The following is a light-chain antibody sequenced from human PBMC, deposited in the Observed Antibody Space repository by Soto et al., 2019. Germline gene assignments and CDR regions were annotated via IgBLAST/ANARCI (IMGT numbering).Light chain of an antibody. CDR1: QSVSSD. V-gene: IGKV3D-15*01. CDR3: QQYNGWPFT. CDR2: GAS. Sequence: EIVMTQSPDTLSVSPGDRAALSCRTSQSVSSDLAWYQQKPGQAPRLLIYGASTRATGIPARFSGSGPGTEFTLTISSLQSEDFAVYYCQQYNGWPFTFGPGTKVDIK. J-gene: IGKJ3*01.